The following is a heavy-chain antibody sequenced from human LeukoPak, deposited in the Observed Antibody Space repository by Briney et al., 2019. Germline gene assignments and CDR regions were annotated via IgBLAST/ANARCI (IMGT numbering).Heavy chain of an antibody. Sequence: GASVKVSCKASGYTFTSYGISWVRQAPGQGLEWMGWISAYNGNANYAQKLQGRVTMTTDTSTSTAYMELSSLRSEDTAVYCCATGTMVRAYYFDYWGQGTLVTVSS. D-gene: IGHD3-10*01. J-gene: IGHJ4*02. CDR2: ISAYNGNA. CDR3: ATGTMVRAYYFDY. CDR1: GYTFTSYG. V-gene: IGHV1-18*01.